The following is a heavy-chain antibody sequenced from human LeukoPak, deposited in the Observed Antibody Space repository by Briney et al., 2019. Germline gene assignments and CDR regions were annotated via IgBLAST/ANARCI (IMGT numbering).Heavy chain of an antibody. Sequence: PGDSLRLSCAASGFTFTKYWMTWVRQAPGKGLEWVGNIKQDGSDKNYMDSVKGRFTISRDNTKNSVYLQMNSLRAEDTAVYYCAKDVVRGSGRINWFDPWGQGTLVTVSS. V-gene: IGHV3-7*03. CDR1: GFTFTKYW. CDR2: IKQDGSDK. CDR3: AKDVVRGSGRINWFDP. D-gene: IGHD3-10*01. J-gene: IGHJ5*02.